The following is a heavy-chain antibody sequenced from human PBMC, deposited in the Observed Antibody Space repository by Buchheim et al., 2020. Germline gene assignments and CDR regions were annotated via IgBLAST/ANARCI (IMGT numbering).Heavy chain of an antibody. CDR3: AIGRGLDV. CDR2: IRGDGDER. J-gene: IGHJ6*02. V-gene: IGHV3-7*03. Sequence: EVQLVESGGGLVQPGGSLRLSCAISGFTFSSRWMSWVRQAPEKGLERVANIRGDGDERYYVDSVKGRFTISRANSKNSLYLQMNSLRAEDTAVYYCAIGRGLDVWGQGTT. CDR1: GFTFSSRW.